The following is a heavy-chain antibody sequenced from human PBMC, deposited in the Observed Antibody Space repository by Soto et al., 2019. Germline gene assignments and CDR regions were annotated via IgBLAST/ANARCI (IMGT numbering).Heavy chain of an antibody. V-gene: IGHV4-4*02. CDR3: TRDRSEAGTAGYYYYYGMDV. CDR1: GGSISSSNW. Sequence: ASETLSLTCAVSGGSISSSNWWSWVRQPPGKGLEWIGEIYHSGSTNYNPSLKSRVTISVDKSKNQFSLKLSSVTAADTAVYYCTRDRSEAGTAGYYYYYGMDVWGQGTTVTVS. J-gene: IGHJ6*02. CDR2: IYHSGST. D-gene: IGHD6-13*01.